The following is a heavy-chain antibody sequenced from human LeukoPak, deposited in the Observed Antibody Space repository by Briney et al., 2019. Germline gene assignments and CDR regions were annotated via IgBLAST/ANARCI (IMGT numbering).Heavy chain of an antibody. Sequence: GGSLRLSCAASGFTSSDYYMGWVRQAPGKGLEWVGLTKNKAYRYSTEYAASVEGRFTISRDDSKNSLCLQMNSLKSEDTAVYYCARVHSPYGGPGWFDPWGQGTLVTVSS. V-gene: IGHV3-72*01. CDR2: TKNKAYRYST. CDR1: GFTSSDYY. D-gene: IGHD3-10*01. CDR3: ARVHSPYGGPGWFDP. J-gene: IGHJ5*02.